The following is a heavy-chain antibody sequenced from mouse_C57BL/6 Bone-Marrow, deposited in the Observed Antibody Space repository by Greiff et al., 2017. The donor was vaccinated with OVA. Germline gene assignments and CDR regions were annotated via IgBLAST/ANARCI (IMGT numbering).Heavy chain of an antibody. V-gene: IGHV5-6*02. CDR2: ISSGGSYT. CDR1: GFTFSSYG. CDR3: ARRGLLLPYYFDY. D-gene: IGHD1-1*01. J-gene: IGHJ2*01. Sequence: EVKLMESGGDLVKPGGSLKLSCAASGFTFSSYGMSWVRQTPDKRLEWVATISSGGSYTYYPDSVKGRFTISRDNAKNTLYLQMSSLKSEDTAMYSCARRGLLLPYYFDYWGQGTTLTVSS.